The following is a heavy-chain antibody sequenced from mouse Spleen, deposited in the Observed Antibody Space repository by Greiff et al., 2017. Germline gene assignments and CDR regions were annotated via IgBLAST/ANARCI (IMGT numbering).Heavy chain of an antibody. CDR2: INPYNDGT. CDR1: GYTFTSYW. J-gene: IGHJ2*01. V-gene: IGHV1-14*01. D-gene: IGHD1-1*01. CDR3: ARDGYYGSSDYFDY. Sequence: VQLQQPGAELVKPGASVKLSCKASGYTFTSYWMQWVKQRPGQGLEWIGYINPYNDGTKYNEKFKGKATLTSDKSSSTAYMELSSLTSEDSAVYYCARDGYYGSSDYFDYWGQGTTLTVSS.